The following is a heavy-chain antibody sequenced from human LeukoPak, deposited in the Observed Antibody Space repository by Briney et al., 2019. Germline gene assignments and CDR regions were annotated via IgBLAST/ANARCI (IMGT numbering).Heavy chain of an antibody. V-gene: IGHV4-59*12. CDR2: IYYSGST. J-gene: IGHJ5*02. CDR1: GGSISSYY. CDR3: ARVGSSSRLGVDP. Sequence: SETLSLTCTVSGGSISSYYWSWIRQSPGKGLEWIGYIYYSGSTNYNPSLKSRVTISVDTPKNQFSLKLNSVTAADTAVYYCARVGSSSRLGVDPWGRGTLVTVSS. D-gene: IGHD6-13*01.